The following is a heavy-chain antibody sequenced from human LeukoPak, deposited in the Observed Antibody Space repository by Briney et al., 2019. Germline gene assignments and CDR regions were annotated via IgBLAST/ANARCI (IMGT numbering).Heavy chain of an antibody. V-gene: IGHV4-30-2*01. CDR2: IYHSGST. CDR1: GGSISSGGYS. J-gene: IGHJ4*02. Sequence: SQTLSLTCAVSGGSISSGGYSWRWLRQPPGRGLEWSGYIYHSGSTYYNPSLKSRVTISVDRSKNQFSLKLSSVTAADTAVYYCAALYYYDSSGFNWGQGTLVTVSS. D-gene: IGHD3-22*01. CDR3: AALYYYDSSGFN.